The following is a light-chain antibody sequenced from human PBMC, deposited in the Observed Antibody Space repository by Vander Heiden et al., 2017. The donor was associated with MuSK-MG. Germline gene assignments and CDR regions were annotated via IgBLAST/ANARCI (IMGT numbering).Light chain of an antibody. V-gene: IGKV3-11*01. Sequence: EIVLTQSPATLSLSPGERATLSCRASQSVSKYLAWYQQKPGQAPRLLMYDASNRATGIPARFRGSGSGTDFTLTISSRAPEDFAVYYCQHRTNWPPITFGQGTRLEIK. CDR1: QSVSKY. J-gene: IGKJ5*01. CDR2: DAS. CDR3: QHRTNWPPIT.